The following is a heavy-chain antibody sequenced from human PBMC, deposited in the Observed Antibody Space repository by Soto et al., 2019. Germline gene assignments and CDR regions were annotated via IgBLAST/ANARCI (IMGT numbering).Heavy chain of an antibody. CDR3: ARDLTTGTDYYYGMDI. CDR1: GGSFSGYY. D-gene: IGHD1-1*01. V-gene: IGHV4-34*01. J-gene: IGHJ6*02. Sequence: SETLSLTCAVYGGSFSGYYWSWIRQPPGKGLEWIGEINHSGSTNYNPSLKSRVTISVDTSKNQFSLKLSSVTAADTVVYYCARDLTTGTDYYYGMDIWGQGTTVTVSS. CDR2: INHSGST.